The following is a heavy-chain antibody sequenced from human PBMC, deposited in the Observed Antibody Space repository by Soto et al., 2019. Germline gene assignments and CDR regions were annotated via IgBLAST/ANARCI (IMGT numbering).Heavy chain of an antibody. V-gene: IGHV4-4*02. Sequence: QVQLQESGPGLVKPSGTLSLSCGVSGGSVLSPNWWTWVRQPPGKGLEWIGEIYHSGSTNYNPSLKGRVTISLDKSKNQFSLHLSPMTAADTAVYYCARLYSTRYNADGLDVWGQGTPVTVS. J-gene: IGHJ6*02. D-gene: IGHD6-13*01. CDR1: GGSVLSPNW. CDR2: IYHSGST. CDR3: ARLYSTRYNADGLDV.